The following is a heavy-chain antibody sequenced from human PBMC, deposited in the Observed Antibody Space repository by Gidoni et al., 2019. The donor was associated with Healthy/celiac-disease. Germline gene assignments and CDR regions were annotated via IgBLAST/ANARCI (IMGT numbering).Heavy chain of an antibody. CDR2: INHSGST. CDR1: GGSFSGYY. D-gene: IGHD2-2*01. J-gene: IGHJ5*02. Sequence: QVQLQQWGAGLLKPSETLSLTCAVYGGSFSGYYWSWIRQPPGKGLEWIGEINHSGSTNYNPSLKSRVTISVDTSKNQFSLKLSSVTAADTAVYYCARVVPAANFNWFDPWGQGTLVTVSS. V-gene: IGHV4-34*01. CDR3: ARVVPAANFNWFDP.